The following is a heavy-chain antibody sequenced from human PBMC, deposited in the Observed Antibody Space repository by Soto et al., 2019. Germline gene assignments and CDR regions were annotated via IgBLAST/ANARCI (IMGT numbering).Heavy chain of an antibody. CDR2: ISGSGTTI. J-gene: IGHJ6*02. D-gene: IGHD5-12*01. V-gene: IGHV3-11*01. CDR3: ARGLEWLQLGHYYGMDV. Sequence: QVQLVESGGGLVKPGGSLRLSCAASGFTFSDYYMTWIRQTPGKGLEWVSYISGSGTTIYYADSVKGRFSISRDNAKNSRYLPMNSLRAEDTAVYYCARGLEWLQLGHYYGMDVWGQGTTVSVSS. CDR1: GFTFSDYY.